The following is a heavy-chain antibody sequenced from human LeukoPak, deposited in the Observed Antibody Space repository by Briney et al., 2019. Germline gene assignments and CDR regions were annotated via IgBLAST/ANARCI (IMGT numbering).Heavy chain of an antibody. CDR1: GFTCSSYG. D-gene: IGHD3-22*01. CDR3: ARDWKSSYYDSSGYYRFDY. V-gene: IGHV3-48*01. J-gene: IGHJ4*02. CDR2: ISSTSITI. Sequence: PGGSLRLSCAASGFTCSSYGMHWVRQGPGKGLEWVSYISSTSITIDYADSVKGRFTISRDNAKNSLYLQMDSLRAEDTAVYYCARDWKSSYYDSSGYYRFDYWGQGALVTVSS.